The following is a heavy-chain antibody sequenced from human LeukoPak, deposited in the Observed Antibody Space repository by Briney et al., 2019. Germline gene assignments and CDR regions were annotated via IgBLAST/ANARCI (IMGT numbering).Heavy chain of an antibody. CDR1: GGSISSGGYS. J-gene: IGHJ5*02. CDR3: ARDRGWVDP. CDR2: IYHSGST. V-gene: IGHV4-30-2*01. D-gene: IGHD5-12*01. Sequence: PSETLSLTCAVSGGSISSGGYSWSWIRQPPGKGLEWIGYIYHSGSTYYNPSLKSRVTISVDRSKNQFSLKLSSVTAADTAVYYCARDRGWVDPWGQGTLVTVSS.